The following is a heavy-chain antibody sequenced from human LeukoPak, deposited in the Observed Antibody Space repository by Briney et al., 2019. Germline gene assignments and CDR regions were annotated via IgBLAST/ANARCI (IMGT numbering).Heavy chain of an antibody. V-gene: IGHV4-59*01. Sequence: SETLSLTCTVSGGSISSYYWSWIRQPPGKGLEWIGYIYYSGSTNYSPSLKSRVNTSVDTSKNQFSLKLSSVTAADTAVYYCARIPGGYDILTGYYSRDWFDSWGQGTRVTVSS. J-gene: IGHJ5*01. CDR2: IYYSGST. CDR3: ARIPGGYDILTGYYSRDWFDS. CDR1: GGSISSYY. D-gene: IGHD3-9*01.